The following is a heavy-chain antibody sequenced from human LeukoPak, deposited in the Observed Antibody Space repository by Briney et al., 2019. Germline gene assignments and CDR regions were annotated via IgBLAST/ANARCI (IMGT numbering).Heavy chain of an antibody. CDR1: GFTFSSYA. V-gene: IGHV3-23*01. CDR2: ISGSGYST. D-gene: IGHD3-10*01. J-gene: IGHJ5*02. Sequence: GGTLRLSCAASGFTFSSYAMSWVRQAPGKGLEWVSLISGSGYSTYYADSVKGRFTISRDDSNNMLSLQMNGLRADDTALYYCAKSGSGTFRPFSWGQGTLVTVSS. CDR3: AKSGSGTFRPFS.